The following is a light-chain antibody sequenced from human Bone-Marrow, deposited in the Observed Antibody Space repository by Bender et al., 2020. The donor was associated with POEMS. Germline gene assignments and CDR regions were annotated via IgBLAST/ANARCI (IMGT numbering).Light chain of an antibody. CDR3: SCRDSGGDEVE. CDR1: TLRNYY. V-gene: IGLV3-19*01. CDR2: DKN. Sequence: SELTQDPGVSVSLGRAVRITCRGDTLRNYYATWYQQKPGQAPKVVIDDKNSRPPGIPDRFSGSSSGDTASLTITGTQAEDEAKYYCSCRDSGGDEVEFGGGTKLTVL. J-gene: IGLJ2*01.